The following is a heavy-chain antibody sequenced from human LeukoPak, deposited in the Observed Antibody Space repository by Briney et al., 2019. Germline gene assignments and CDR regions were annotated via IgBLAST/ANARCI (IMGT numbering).Heavy chain of an antibody. CDR2: IIPIFGTA. Sequence: ASVKVSCKASGYTFTGYYMHWVRQAPGQGLEWMGRIIPIFGTANYAQKFQGRVTITTDESTSTAYMELSSLRSEDTAVYYCARVDWTPEYYFDYWGQGTLVTVSS. D-gene: IGHD3/OR15-3a*01. J-gene: IGHJ4*02. CDR1: GYTFTGYY. CDR3: ARVDWTPEYYFDY. V-gene: IGHV1-69*05.